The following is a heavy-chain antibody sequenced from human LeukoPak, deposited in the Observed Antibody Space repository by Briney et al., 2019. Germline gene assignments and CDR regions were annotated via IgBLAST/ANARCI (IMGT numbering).Heavy chain of an antibody. CDR1: GFTFSNYG. J-gene: IGHJ4*02. V-gene: IGHV3-30*02. Sequence: GGSLRLSCAASGFTFSNYGMHWVRQTPDEGLEWVAFIRSDSSYIYYLESVKGRFTVSRDNSKNTLFLQMHNLRPEDTAVYYCVKDPSGAAAAGTFDYWGQGTLVTVSS. D-gene: IGHD6-13*01. CDR2: IRSDSSYI. CDR3: VKDPSGAAAAGTFDY.